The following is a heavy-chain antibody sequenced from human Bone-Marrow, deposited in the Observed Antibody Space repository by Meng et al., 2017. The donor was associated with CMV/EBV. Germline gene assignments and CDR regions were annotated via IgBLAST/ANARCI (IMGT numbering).Heavy chain of an antibody. V-gene: IGHV3-7*01. CDR1: GFTFSSYW. CDR2: IKQDGNEK. CDR3: ARDGTRKFVDTAMVWGNNWFDP. Sequence: GESLKISCAASGFTFSSYWMSWVRQAPGKGLEWVANIKQDGNEKYYVDSVKGRFTISRDNAKNSLYLQMNSLRAEDTAVYYCARDGTRKFVDTAMVWGNNWFDPWGQGTLVTGYS. J-gene: IGHJ5*02. D-gene: IGHD5-18*01.